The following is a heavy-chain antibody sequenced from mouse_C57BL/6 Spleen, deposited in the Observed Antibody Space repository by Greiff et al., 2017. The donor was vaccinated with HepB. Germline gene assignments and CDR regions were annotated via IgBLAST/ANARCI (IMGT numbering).Heavy chain of an antibody. V-gene: IGHV5-6*01. J-gene: IGHJ2*01. Sequence: EVKVVESGGDLVKPGGSLKLSCAASGFTFSSYGMSWVRQTPDKRLEWVATISSGGSYTYYPDSVKGRFTISRDNAKNTLYLQMSSLKSEDTAMYYCARERGDYYGSSYGNDYWGQGTTLTVSS. CDR1: GFTFSSYG. CDR2: ISSGGSYT. CDR3: ARERGDYYGSSYGNDY. D-gene: IGHD1-1*01.